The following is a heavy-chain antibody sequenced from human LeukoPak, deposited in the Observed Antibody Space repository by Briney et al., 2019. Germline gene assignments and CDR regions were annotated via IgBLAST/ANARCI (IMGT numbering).Heavy chain of an antibody. CDR2: ISSSSSYI. CDR3: ARELNWNYAYNP. D-gene: IGHD1-7*01. V-gene: IGHV3-21*01. J-gene: IGHJ5*02. Sequence: GESLRLSCAASGFTFSSYSMHWVRQAPGKGLEWVSSISSSSSYIYYADSVKGRFTISRDNAKNSLYLQMNSLRAEDTAVYYCARELNWNYAYNPWGQGTLVTVSS. CDR1: GFTFSSYS.